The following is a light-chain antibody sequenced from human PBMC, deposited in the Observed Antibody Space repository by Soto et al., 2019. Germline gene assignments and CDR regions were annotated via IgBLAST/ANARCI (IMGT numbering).Light chain of an antibody. CDR1: QSVSSY. J-gene: IGKJ3*01. CDR3: QQRSNWPPVT. CDR2: DAS. V-gene: IGKV3-11*01. Sequence: EIGLTQSPGSPSFSRWGRASLSCRVSQSVSSYLAWYQQKPGQAPRLLIYDASNRATGIPARFSGSGSGTDFTLTISSLEPEDFAAYYCQQRSNWPPVTFGPGTKVDI.